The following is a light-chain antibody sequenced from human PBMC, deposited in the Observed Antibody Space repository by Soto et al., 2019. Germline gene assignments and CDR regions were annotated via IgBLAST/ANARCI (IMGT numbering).Light chain of an antibody. Sequence: EIVMTQSPATLSVSPGERATLSCRASQSVSSNLAWYQQKPGQPPRLLIYGASTRATGIPARFSGSGSGTEFTLTISSLQSEDFAVYYCQQYNYWPPLTFGGGTKVDIK. CDR3: QQYNYWPPLT. CDR1: QSVSSN. CDR2: GAS. J-gene: IGKJ4*01. V-gene: IGKV3-15*01.